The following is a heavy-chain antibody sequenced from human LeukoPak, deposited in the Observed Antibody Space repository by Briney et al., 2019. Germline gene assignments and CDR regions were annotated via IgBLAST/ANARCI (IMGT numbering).Heavy chain of an antibody. V-gene: IGHV1-46*01. CDR3: ARGGVLRFLEHLDY. CDR2: INPSGGST. D-gene: IGHD3-3*01. CDR1: GDXFSSYY. Sequence: GASVKVSCKASGDXFSSYYMHWVRQAPGQGREWLGIINPSGGSTTYAQKFQGRVTMTRDTSTSTVYMELSSLRSEDTAVYYCARGGVLRFLEHLDYWGQGTLVTVSS. J-gene: IGHJ4*02.